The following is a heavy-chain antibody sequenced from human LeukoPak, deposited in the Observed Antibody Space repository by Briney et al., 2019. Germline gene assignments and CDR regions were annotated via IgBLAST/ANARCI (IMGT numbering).Heavy chain of an antibody. CDR3: ARGSVTPDAGY. V-gene: IGHV4-59*01. CDR2: IYYRGST. D-gene: IGHD4-17*01. J-gene: IGHJ4*02. Sequence: PSETLSLTCTVSGGSISSFYWSWIRQPPGKGLEWIGHIYYRGSTNYNPSLKSRVTISVDTSKSQLSLQLTSVTAADTAVYYCARGSVTPDAGYWGPGTLVTVSS. CDR1: GGSISSFY.